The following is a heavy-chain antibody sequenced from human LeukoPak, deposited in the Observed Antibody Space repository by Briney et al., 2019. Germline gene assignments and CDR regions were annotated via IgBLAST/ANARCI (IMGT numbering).Heavy chain of an antibody. CDR3: ARDAVDTANAV. Sequence: GGSLRLSCAASGFTFTTYWMHWVRQAPGKGLVWVSHINSDGSITSYADSVKGRFTIFRDNAKNTLYLQMNSLRAEDTAVYYCARDAVDTANAVWGQGTTVTVSS. CDR1: GFTFTTYW. CDR2: INSDGSIT. V-gene: IGHV3-74*01. D-gene: IGHD5-18*01. J-gene: IGHJ6*02.